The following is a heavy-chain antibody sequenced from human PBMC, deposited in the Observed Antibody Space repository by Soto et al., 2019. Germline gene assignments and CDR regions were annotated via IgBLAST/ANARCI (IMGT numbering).Heavy chain of an antibody. CDR3: AKGGDKYDQYYFDY. CDR2: ISNSGGTA. V-gene: IGHV3-23*01. D-gene: IGHD3-16*01. Sequence: GGSLRLSCAASGFTFSKYAMSWVRQAPGKGLQWVSQISNSGGTAYYSDSVKGRFTISRDNSGDTVSLQMNSLRPDDAAVYYCAKGGDKYDQYYFDYWGQGVLVTVSS. CDR1: GFTFSKYA. J-gene: IGHJ4*02.